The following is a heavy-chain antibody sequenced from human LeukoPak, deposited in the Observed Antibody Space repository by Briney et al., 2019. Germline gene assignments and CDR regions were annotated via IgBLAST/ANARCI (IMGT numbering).Heavy chain of an antibody. CDR1: GFTFSSYA. CDR2: ISYDGSNK. J-gene: IGHJ3*02. CDR3: ARIEIAAAGSDAFDI. D-gene: IGHD6-13*01. Sequence: GGSLRLPCAASGFTFSSYAMHWVRQAPGKGLEWVAVISYDGSNKYYADSVKGRFTISRDNSKNTLYLQMNSLRAEDTAVYYCARIEIAAAGSDAFDIWGQGTMVTVSS. V-gene: IGHV3-30-3*01.